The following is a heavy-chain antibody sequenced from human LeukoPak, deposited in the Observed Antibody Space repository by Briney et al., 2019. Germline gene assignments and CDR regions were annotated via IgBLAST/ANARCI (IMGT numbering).Heavy chain of an antibody. CDR3: ASSGAGQFDY. J-gene: IGHJ4*02. D-gene: IGHD3-10*01. CDR2: IYYSGST. CDR1: GGSISSSSYY. Sequence: SETLSLTCTVSGGSISSSSYYWGWIRQPPGKGLEWIGSIYYSGSTYYNPSLKSRVTISVDTSKNQFSLKLSSVTATDTAVYYCASSGAGQFDYWGQGTLVTVSS. V-gene: IGHV4-39*07.